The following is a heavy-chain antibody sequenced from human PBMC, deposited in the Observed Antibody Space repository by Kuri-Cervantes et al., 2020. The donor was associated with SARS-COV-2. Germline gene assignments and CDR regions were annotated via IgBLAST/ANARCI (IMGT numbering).Heavy chain of an antibody. Sequence: GSLRLSCAVSGGSISSSNWWSWVRQPPGKGLEWIGEIYHSGSTNYNPSLKSRVTISVDKSKNQFSLKLSSVTAADTAAYYCASSGHKVAFDIWGQGTMVTVSS. D-gene: IGHD2-15*01. CDR3: ASSGHKVAFDI. CDR2: IYHSGST. J-gene: IGHJ3*02. V-gene: IGHV4-4*02. CDR1: GGSISSSNW.